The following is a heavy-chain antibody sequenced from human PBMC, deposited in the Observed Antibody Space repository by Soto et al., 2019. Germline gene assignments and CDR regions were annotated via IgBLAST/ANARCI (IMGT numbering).Heavy chain of an antibody. D-gene: IGHD4-17*01. CDR3: AREDRGGDYAFDY. CDR2: IWYDGSNK. CDR1: GFTFSSYG. V-gene: IGHV3-33*01. Sequence: GGSLRLSCAASGFTFSSYGMHWVRQAPGKGLEWVAVIWYDGSNKYYADSVKGRFTISRDNSKNTLYLQMNSLRAEDTAVYYCAREDRGGDYAFDYWGKGTLVTVSS. J-gene: IGHJ4*02.